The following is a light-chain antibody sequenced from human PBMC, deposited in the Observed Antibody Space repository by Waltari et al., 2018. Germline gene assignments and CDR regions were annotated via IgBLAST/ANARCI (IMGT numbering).Light chain of an antibody. Sequence: QSALTQPRSVSGSPGQSVTISCTGTSSDVGGYNYVSWYQQHPGKAPKLMIYDVSKRPSGVPDLFSVSKSGNTASLTISGLQAEDEADYYCCSYAGNSVVFGGGTKLTVL. CDR1: SSDVGGYNY. CDR3: CSYAGNSVV. V-gene: IGLV2-11*01. J-gene: IGLJ2*01. CDR2: DVS.